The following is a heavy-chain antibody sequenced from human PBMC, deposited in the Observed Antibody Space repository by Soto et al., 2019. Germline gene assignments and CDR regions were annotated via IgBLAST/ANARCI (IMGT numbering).Heavy chain of an antibody. CDR1: GFTFNSLS. D-gene: IGHD2-21*02. V-gene: IGHV3-30*04. J-gene: IGHJ4*02. CDR2: ISFDGRVT. CDR3: AREPYGDSQYFDY. Sequence: GGSLRLSCTASGFTFNSLSLHWVRQRPDKGLEWVAVISFDGRVTYYAEFVKGRFTVSRDNSKNTIYLQVNSLRAEDTAVYYCAREPYGDSQYFDYWGQGTLVTVSS.